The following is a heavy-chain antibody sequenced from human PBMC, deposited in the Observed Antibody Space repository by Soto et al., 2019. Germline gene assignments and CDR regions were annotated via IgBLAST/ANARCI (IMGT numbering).Heavy chain of an antibody. CDR2: IYYSGST. V-gene: IGHV4-59*01. D-gene: IGHD1-26*01. J-gene: IGHJ6*02. Sequence: PSETLSLTCTVSGGSISSYYWSWIRQPPGKGPEWIGYIYYSGSTNYNPSLKSRVTISVDTSKNQFSLKLSSVTAADTAVYYCARDLGNSGSYYALRYYYGMDVWGQGTTVTVSS. CDR3: ARDLGNSGSYYALRYYYGMDV. CDR1: GGSISSYY.